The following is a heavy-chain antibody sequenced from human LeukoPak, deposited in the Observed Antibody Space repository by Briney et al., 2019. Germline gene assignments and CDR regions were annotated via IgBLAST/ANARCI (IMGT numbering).Heavy chain of an antibody. D-gene: IGHD3-10*01. CDR2: ISGSGGST. CDR3: AKVGRYGSGSYQDHYFDY. Sequence: QPGGSLRLSCAASGFTFSSYGMSWVRQAPGKGLEWVSAISGSGGSTYYADSVKGRFTISRDDSKNTLYLQMNSLRAEDTAVYYCAKVGRYGSGSYQDHYFDYWGQGTLVTVSS. CDR1: GFTFSSYG. V-gene: IGHV3-23*01. J-gene: IGHJ4*02.